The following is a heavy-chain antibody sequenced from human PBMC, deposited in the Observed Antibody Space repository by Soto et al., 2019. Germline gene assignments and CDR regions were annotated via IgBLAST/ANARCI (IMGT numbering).Heavy chain of an antibody. J-gene: IGHJ4*02. CDR3: ARDHGMYGDYTFFDY. CDR1: GFTFSSYA. D-gene: IGHD4-17*01. V-gene: IGHV3-21*01. Sequence: GGSLRLSCAASGFTFSSYAMSWVRQAPGKGLEWVSAISGSSSYIKYADSMKGRFTISRDNARNSLYLQMNSLRAEDTAVYYCARDHGMYGDYTFFDYWGQGTLVTVSS. CDR2: ISGSSSYI.